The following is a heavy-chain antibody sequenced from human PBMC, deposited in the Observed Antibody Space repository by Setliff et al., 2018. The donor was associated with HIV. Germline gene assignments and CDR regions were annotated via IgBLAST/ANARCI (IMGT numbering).Heavy chain of an antibody. V-gene: IGHV4-34*01. J-gene: IGHJ3*02. CDR2: INHSGRT. CDR3: AREDNTGYYSLSAFDI. Sequence: SETLSLTCAVYGGSFTNYFWSWIRQYPGKGLEWIGEINHSGRTKYNPSLKSRVTMSVDTSENQFSLKLKSVTAADTAVYYCAREDNTGYYSLSAFDIWGQGTLVTVSS. CDR1: GGSFTNYF. D-gene: IGHD3-22*01.